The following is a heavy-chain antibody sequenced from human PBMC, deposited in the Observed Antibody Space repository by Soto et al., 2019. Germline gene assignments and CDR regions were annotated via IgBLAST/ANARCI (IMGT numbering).Heavy chain of an antibody. CDR1: GFTFSSYG. CDR2: IWYDGSNK. Sequence: GGSLRLSCAASGFTFSSYGMHWVRQAPGKGLEWLAVIWYDGSNKYYADSVKGRFTISRDNSKNTLYLQMNSLRAEDTAVYYCAREGFWFGEFNHYYFDYGGQGTLVTVSS. V-gene: IGHV3-33*01. CDR3: AREGFWFGEFNHYYFDY. J-gene: IGHJ4*02. D-gene: IGHD3-10*01.